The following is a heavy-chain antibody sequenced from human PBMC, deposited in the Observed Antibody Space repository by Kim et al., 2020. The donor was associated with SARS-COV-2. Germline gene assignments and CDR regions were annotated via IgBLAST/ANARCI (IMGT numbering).Heavy chain of an antibody. Sequence: YGPSFQDQVPISADNSTTTAYLQWSGLKSSDTAMYYCARSAGPYDYYFDYWGQGTLVTVSS. D-gene: IGHD3-16*01. V-gene: IGHV5-51*01. CDR3: ARSAGPYDYYFDY. J-gene: IGHJ4*02.